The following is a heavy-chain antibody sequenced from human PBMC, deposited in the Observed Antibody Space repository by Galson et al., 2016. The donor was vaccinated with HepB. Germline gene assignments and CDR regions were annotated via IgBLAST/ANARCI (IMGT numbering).Heavy chain of an antibody. CDR2: ISSTGST. J-gene: IGHJ4*02. CDR1: GGPISNDY. D-gene: IGHD4-11*01. Sequence: SETLSLTCTVSGGPISNDYWGWIRQPAGKGLEWIGLISSTGSTNYNPSLKGRVTVSRDTSKNQFSLNLSAVTAAATAMYYCTRKAYSNWYFDYWGQGALVTVSS. V-gene: IGHV4-4*07. CDR3: TRKAYSNWYFDY.